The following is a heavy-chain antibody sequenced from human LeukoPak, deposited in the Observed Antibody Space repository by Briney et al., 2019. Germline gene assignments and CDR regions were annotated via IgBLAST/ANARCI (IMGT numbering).Heavy chain of an antibody. V-gene: IGHV3-30*04. Sequence: GRSLRLSCVASGVTFSSNAMHWVRQAPGKALEWVAVVSNDGNNKYADSVKGRFTISRDNSKNTLYLQMNSLRAEDTAVYYCVAVTKAWGQGTLVTVSS. CDR1: GVTFSSNA. CDR3: VAVTKA. J-gene: IGHJ4*02. D-gene: IGHD4-17*01. CDR2: VSNDGNNK.